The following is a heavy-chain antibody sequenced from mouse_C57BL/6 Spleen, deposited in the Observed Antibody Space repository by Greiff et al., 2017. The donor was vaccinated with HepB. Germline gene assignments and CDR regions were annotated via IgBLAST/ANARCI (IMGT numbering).Heavy chain of an antibody. V-gene: IGHV1-26*01. CDR1: GYTFTDYY. J-gene: IGHJ2*01. D-gene: IGHD4-1*01. CDR2: INPNNGGT. CDR3: ARSTGTD. Sequence: EVQLQQSGPELVKPGASVKISCKASGYTFTDYYMNWVKQSHGKSLEWIGDINPNNGGTSYNQKFKGKATLTVDKSSSTAYMELRSLTSEDSAVYYCARSTGTDWGQGTTLTVSS.